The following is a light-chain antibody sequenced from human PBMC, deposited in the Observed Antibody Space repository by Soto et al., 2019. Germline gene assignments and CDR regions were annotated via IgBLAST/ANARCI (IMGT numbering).Light chain of an antibody. V-gene: IGLV2-8*01. Sequence: QSVLTQSPSASGSPGQSVTISCTGTSSDVGGYNFVAWYQQHPGKAPKLMISEVSKRPSGVPDRFSGSKSGNTASLTVSGLQAEDEADYYCSSYAGSNIFVFGTGTKVTVL. J-gene: IGLJ1*01. CDR1: SSDVGGYNF. CDR3: SSYAGSNIFV. CDR2: EVS.